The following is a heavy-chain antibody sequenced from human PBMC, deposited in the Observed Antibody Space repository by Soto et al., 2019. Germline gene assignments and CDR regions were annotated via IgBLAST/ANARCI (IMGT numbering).Heavy chain of an antibody. CDR1: GFTFSSYE. CDR2: ISSGGSSR. CDR3: ARLYYDYV. J-gene: IGHJ6*02. D-gene: IGHD3-3*01. Sequence: EVQLVESGGGLVQPGGSLRLSCAASGFTFSSYEMNWVRQVPGKGLEWVSYISSGGSSRFYADSVKGRFTISRDNSKNSLYLQMNSLRDEDTAVYYCARLYYDYVWGQGTTVTVSS. V-gene: IGHV3-48*03.